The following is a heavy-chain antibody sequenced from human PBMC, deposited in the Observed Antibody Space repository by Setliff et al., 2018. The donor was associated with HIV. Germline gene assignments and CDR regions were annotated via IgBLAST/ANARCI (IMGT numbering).Heavy chain of an antibody. CDR1: GYTFTSYG. CDR2: IIPLFGTA. V-gene: IGHV1-69*13. CDR3: ARDRHRYDSSGFDAFDL. J-gene: IGHJ3*01. Sequence: SVKVSCKASGYTFTSYGISWVRQAPGQGLEWMGGIIPLFGTANYAQNFQGRVTITADASTSTAYMELSSLRSEDTAMYYCARDRHRYDSSGFDAFDLWGQGTMVTVSS. D-gene: IGHD3-22*01.